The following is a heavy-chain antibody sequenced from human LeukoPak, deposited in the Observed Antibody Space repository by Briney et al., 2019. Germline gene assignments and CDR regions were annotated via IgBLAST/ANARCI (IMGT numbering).Heavy chain of an antibody. CDR3: ANLPAAGNYYFYYMDV. CDR2: ISWNSGSI. J-gene: IGHJ6*03. Sequence: QAGGSLRLSCAASGFTFDDYAMHWVRQAPGKGLEWVSGISWNSGSIGYADSVKGRFTISRDNSKNTLYLQVNSLRAEDTAVYYCANLPAAGNYYFYYMDVWGKGTTVTVSS. V-gene: IGHV3-9*01. CDR1: GFTFDDYA. D-gene: IGHD2-2*01.